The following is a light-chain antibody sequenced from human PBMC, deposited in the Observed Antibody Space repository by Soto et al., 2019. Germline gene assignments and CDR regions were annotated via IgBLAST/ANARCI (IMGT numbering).Light chain of an antibody. CDR3: QSYDSSLSGPWV. CDR2: GNS. CDR1: SSNIGAGYD. Sequence: QSVLTQPPSVSGAPGQRVTISCTGSSSNIGAGYDVHWYQQLPGTAPKLLIYGNSNRPSGVPDRFSGFKSGTSASLAITGLQAEDEADYYCQSYDSSLSGPWVFGGGTKLTVL. V-gene: IGLV1-40*01. J-gene: IGLJ3*02.